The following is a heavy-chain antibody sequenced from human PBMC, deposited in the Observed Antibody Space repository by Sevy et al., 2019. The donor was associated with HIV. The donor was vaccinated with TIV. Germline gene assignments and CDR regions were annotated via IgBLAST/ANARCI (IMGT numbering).Heavy chain of an antibody. CDR3: AREGHLCGTPSKASFDI. J-gene: IGHJ3*02. Sequence: GGSLRLSCAAAGFIFRSYGMHWVRHAPGKGREWVAVILYDGNHEYYAESVKGRLIIFRDNSTNTLYLQMNNLRGEDTAVYYCAREGHLCGTPSKASFDIWGQGTMVTVSS. CDR2: ILYDGNHE. V-gene: IGHV3-33*01. CDR1: GFIFRSYG. D-gene: IGHD4-4*01.